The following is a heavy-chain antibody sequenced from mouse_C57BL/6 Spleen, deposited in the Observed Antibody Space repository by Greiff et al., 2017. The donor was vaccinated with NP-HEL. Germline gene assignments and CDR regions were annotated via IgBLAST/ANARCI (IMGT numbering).Heavy chain of an antibody. Sequence: EVQLVESGGDLVKPGGSLKLSCAASGFTFSSYGMSWVRQTPDKRLEWVATISSGGSYTYYPDSVKGRFTISRDNAKNTLYLQMSSLKSEDTAMYYCAREGVRDGYYLNLYYYAMDYWGQGTSVTVSS. V-gene: IGHV5-6*01. CDR2: ISSGGSYT. CDR3: AREGVRDGYYLNLYYYAMDY. CDR1: GFTFSSYG. D-gene: IGHD2-3*01. J-gene: IGHJ4*01.